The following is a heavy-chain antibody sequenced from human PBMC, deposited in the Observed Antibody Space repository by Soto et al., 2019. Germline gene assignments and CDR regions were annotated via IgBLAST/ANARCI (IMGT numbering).Heavy chain of an antibody. CDR1: DDSISSGGYY. Sequence: PSETLSLTCTVSDDSISSGGYYWTWIRQHPGKGLEWIGYIYFGGRSYYNPSLKSRLSMSVDTSKNQFSLKLSSVTAADTAVYYCANKVHHWGQGTLVTVSS. CDR3: ANKVHH. J-gene: IGHJ4*02. CDR2: IYFGGRS. V-gene: IGHV4-31*03.